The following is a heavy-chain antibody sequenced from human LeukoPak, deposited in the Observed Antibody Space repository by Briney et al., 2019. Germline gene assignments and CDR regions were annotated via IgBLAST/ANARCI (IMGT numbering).Heavy chain of an antibody. Sequence: SETLSLTCTVSGGSISNYHWSWIRQPAGKGLEWIRRISTSGSTNYNPSLTSRVTISVDKSKNQFSLNLNSVTAADTAVYFCARVNSSGSFHDYWGQGARVTVSS. D-gene: IGHD3-22*01. V-gene: IGHV4-4*07. CDR3: ARVNSSGSFHDY. CDR2: ISTSGST. CDR1: GGSISNYH. J-gene: IGHJ4*02.